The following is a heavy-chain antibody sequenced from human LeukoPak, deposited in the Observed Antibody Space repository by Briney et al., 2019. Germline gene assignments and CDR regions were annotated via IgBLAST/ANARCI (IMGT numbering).Heavy chain of an antibody. CDR2: MNPNSGAT. J-gene: IGHJ4*02. D-gene: IGHD3-10*01. CDR1: GYTFTSYD. V-gene: IGHV1-8*01. CDR3: AKDLGSWVRGITKDRLPDS. Sequence: ASVKVSCKASGYTFTSYDINWVRQATGQGLEWMGWMNPNSGATGYAQKFQGRVTMTRNTSISTAYMELSSLRAEDTAVYYCAKDLGSWVRGITKDRLPDSWGQGTLVTVSS.